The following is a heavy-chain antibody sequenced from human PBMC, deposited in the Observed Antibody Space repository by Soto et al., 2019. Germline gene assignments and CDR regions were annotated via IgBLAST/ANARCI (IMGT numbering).Heavy chain of an antibody. J-gene: IGHJ4*02. CDR3: AREKPYSSSWYHDY. D-gene: IGHD6-13*01. CDR2: INHSGST. CDR1: GGSFSGYY. V-gene: IGHV4-34*01. Sequence: QVQLQQWGAGLLKPSETLSLTCAVYGGSFSGYYWSWIRQPPGKGLEWIGEINHSGSTNYNPSLKSRVTISEYTSTNQFSLKLSSVTAADTAVYYCAREKPYSSSWYHDYWGQGTLVTVSS.